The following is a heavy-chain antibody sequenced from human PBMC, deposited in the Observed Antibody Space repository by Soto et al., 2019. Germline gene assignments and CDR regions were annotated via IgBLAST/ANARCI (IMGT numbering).Heavy chain of an antibody. V-gene: IGHV1-69*02. CDR2: IIPILGIA. CDR3: ARVSRGHFDY. J-gene: IGHJ4*02. CDR1: GGTFSSYT. Sequence: QVQLVQSGAEVKKPGSSVKVSCKASGGTFSSYTISWVRQAPGQGLEWMGRIIPILGIANYAQKFQGRVTITADKSTGTPYMELRSMRSEDTAVYYWARVSRGHFDYWGQGTLVTVSS.